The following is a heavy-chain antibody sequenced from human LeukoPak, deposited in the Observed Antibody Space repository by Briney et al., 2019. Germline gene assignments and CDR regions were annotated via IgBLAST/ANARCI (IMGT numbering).Heavy chain of an antibody. V-gene: IGHV3-23*01. Sequence: GGSLRLSCAVSGFTFSSCAMSWVRQAAGKGLEYVSSISGGGGNTNYADSVKGRFTISRDNSKSTLYLQMNSLRPEDTAIYYCAREGYYGSGSPPSLYFDYWGQGTLVTVSS. CDR2: ISGGGGNT. J-gene: IGHJ4*02. CDR1: GFTFSSCA. D-gene: IGHD3-10*01. CDR3: AREGYYGSGSPPSLYFDY.